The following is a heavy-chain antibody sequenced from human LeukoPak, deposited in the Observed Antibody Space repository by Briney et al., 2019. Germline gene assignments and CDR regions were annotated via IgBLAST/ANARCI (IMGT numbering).Heavy chain of an antibody. CDR1: GGSISSYY. Sequence: PSETLSLTCTVSGGSISSYYWCWIRQPPGKGLEWTGYIYYSGSTNYNPSLKRRVTISVDTSKNQFSLKLSSVTAADTAVYYCARVPSSGWYRDAFDIWGQGTMVTVSS. D-gene: IGHD6-19*01. V-gene: IGHV4-59*01. CDR3: ARVPSSGWYRDAFDI. J-gene: IGHJ3*02. CDR2: IYYSGST.